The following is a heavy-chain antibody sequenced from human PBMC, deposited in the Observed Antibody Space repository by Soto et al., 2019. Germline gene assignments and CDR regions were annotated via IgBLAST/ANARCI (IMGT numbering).Heavy chain of an antibody. D-gene: IGHD1-7*01. Sequence: GGSLRLSCKGSGYSFTSYWIGWVRQMPGKGLEWMGIIYPGDSDTRYSPSFQGQVTISADKSISTAYLQWSSLKASDTAMYYCARAELVTGTCVYWGQGTLVTVSS. J-gene: IGHJ4*02. V-gene: IGHV5-51*01. CDR3: ARAELVTGTCVY. CDR1: GYSFTSYW. CDR2: IYPGDSDT.